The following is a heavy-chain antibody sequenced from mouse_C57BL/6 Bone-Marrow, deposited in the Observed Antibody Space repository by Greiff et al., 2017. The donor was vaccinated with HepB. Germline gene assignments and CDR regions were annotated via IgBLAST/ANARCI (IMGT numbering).Heavy chain of an antibody. Sequence: QVQLKESGAELARPGASVKMSCKASGYTFTSYTMHWVKQRPGQGLEWIGYINPSSGYTKYNQKFKDKATLTADKSSSTAYMQLSSLTSEDSAVYYCAMIYYGNFYYAMDYWGQGTSVTVSS. CDR2: INPSSGYT. J-gene: IGHJ4*01. D-gene: IGHD2-1*01. CDR3: AMIYYGNFYYAMDY. V-gene: IGHV1-4*01. CDR1: GYTFTSYT.